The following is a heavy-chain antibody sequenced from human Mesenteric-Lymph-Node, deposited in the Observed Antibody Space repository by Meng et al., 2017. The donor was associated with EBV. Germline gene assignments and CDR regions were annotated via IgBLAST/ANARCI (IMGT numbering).Heavy chain of an antibody. J-gene: IGHJ5*02. CDR1: GGSISSYNW. CDR2: IYHSGST. Sequence: QGQVRGCGPGLGKPSGALSLTFAVSGGSISSYNWWSWVRQPPGKGLEWIGEIYHSGSTNNNPSLRSRVTISVDKSKNQFSLRLSSVTAADTAVYYCAKVDGSGRSNWFDPWGQGTLVTVSS. D-gene: IGHD3-10*01. CDR3: AKVDGSGRSNWFDP. V-gene: IGHV4-4*02.